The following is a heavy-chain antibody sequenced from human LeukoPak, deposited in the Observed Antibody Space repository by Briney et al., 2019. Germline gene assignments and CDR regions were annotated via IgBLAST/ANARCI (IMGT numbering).Heavy chain of an antibody. Sequence: ASVKVSCKVSGYTLTELSMHWVRQAPGKGLEWMGGFDPEDGETIYAQKCQGRVTMTEDTSTDTAYMELSSLRSEDTAVYYCATRTYSGYDWEFDYGGQGTLVTVSS. CDR1: GYTLTELS. CDR3: ATRTYSGYDWEFDY. J-gene: IGHJ4*02. D-gene: IGHD5-12*01. V-gene: IGHV1-24*01. CDR2: FDPEDGET.